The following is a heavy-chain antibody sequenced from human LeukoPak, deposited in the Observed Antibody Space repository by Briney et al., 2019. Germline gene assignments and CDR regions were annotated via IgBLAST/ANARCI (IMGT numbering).Heavy chain of an antibody. CDR3: ARDGLYYDFWSGPNHSPRHMDV. CDR2: ISSSGSTI. CDR1: GFTFSDYY. D-gene: IGHD3-3*01. V-gene: IGHV3-11*04. J-gene: IGHJ6*03. Sequence: GGSLRPSCAASGFTFSDYYMSWIRQAPGKGLEWVSYISSSGSTIYYADSVKGRFTISRDNAKNSLYLQMNSLRAEDTAVYYCARDGLYYDFWSGPNHSPRHMDVWGKGTTVTVSS.